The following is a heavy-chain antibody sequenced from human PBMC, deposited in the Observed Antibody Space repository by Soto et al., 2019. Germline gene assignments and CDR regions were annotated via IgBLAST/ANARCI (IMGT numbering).Heavy chain of an antibody. CDR1: GYTFTSYG. D-gene: IGHD3-3*01. CDR2: ISAYNGNT. CDR3: ARGTSDFWSGYYTYFDY. Sequence: SVKVSCKASGYTFTSYGISWVRQAPGQGLEWMGWISAYNGNTNYAQKLQGRVTMTTDTSTSTAYMELRSLRSDDTAVYYCARGTSDFWSGYYTYFDYWGQGTLVTVSS. J-gene: IGHJ4*02. V-gene: IGHV1-18*01.